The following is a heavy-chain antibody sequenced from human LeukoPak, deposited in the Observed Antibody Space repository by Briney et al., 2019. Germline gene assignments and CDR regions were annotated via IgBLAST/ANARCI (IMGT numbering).Heavy chain of an antibody. V-gene: IGHV4-61*08. D-gene: IGHD6-13*01. CDR2: IYYSGST. CDR1: GGSISSGDYY. J-gene: IGHJ6*03. CDR3: ATYDGSSSWYNYYYYYMDV. Sequence: SETLSLTCTVSGGSISSGDYYWSWIRQPPGKGLEWIGYIYYSGSTNYNPSLKSRVTISVDTSKNQFSLKLSSVTAADTAVYYCATYDGSSSWYNYYYYYMDVWGKGTTVTVSS.